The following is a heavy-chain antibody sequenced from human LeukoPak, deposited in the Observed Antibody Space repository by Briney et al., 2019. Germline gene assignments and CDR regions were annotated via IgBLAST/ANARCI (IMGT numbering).Heavy chain of an antibody. J-gene: IGHJ4*02. V-gene: IGHV3-23*01. D-gene: IGHD4-17*01. CDR1: GFSFTNYA. CDR2: ISGSGDST. Sequence: GGSLRLSCAASGFSFTNYAMSWVRQAPGKGLEWVSAISGSGDSTYYADSVKVRFTISRDNSKNTLYLRMNSLRAEDTAVYYCAKVTWKYGDESPDCWGQGTLVTVS. CDR3: AKVTWKYGDESPDC.